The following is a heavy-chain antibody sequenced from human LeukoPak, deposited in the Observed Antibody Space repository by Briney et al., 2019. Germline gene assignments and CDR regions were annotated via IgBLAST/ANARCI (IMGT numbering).Heavy chain of an antibody. Sequence: PSETLSLTCAVYGGSFSGYYWSWIRQPPGKGLEWIGEINHSGSTNYNPSLKSRVTISVDTSKNQFSLKLSSVTAADTAVYYCAREEIAAAVGAWGQGTLVTVSS. CDR2: INHSGST. CDR1: GGSFSGYY. J-gene: IGHJ4*02. CDR3: AREEIAAAVGA. V-gene: IGHV4-34*01. D-gene: IGHD6-13*01.